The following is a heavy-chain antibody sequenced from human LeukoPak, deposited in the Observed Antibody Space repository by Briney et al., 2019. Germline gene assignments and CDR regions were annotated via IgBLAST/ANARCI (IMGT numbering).Heavy chain of an antibody. CDR3: ARVEYYDSSGYTY. J-gene: IGHJ4*02. Sequence: GGSLRLSCAASGFTFSSYWMSWVRQAPGKGQEWVANIKQDGSEKYYVDSVKGRFTISRDNAKNSLYLQMNSLRAEDTAVYYCARVEYYDSSGYTYWGQGTLVTVSS. CDR1: GFTFSSYW. D-gene: IGHD3-22*01. V-gene: IGHV3-7*01. CDR2: IKQDGSEK.